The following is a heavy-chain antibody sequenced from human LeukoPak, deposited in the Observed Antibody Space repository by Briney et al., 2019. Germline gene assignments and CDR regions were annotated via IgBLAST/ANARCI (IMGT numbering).Heavy chain of an antibody. J-gene: IGHJ5*02. CDR2: MNPNSGNT. V-gene: IGHV1-8*01. CDR1: GYTFTSYD. CDR3: ARGGVGVKWELLFWLDP. Sequence: ASVKVSCKASGYTFTSYDINWVRQATGQGLEWMGWMNPNSGNTGYAQKFQGRVTMTRNTSISTAYMELSSLRSEDTAVYYCARGGVGVKWELLFWLDPWGQGTLVTVSS. D-gene: IGHD1-26*01.